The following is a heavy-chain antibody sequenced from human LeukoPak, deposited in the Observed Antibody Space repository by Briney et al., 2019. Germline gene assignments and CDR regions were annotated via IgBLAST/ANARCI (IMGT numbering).Heavy chain of an antibody. CDR3: AKDRGPCVAIDNNWFDP. V-gene: IGHV3-23*01. Sequence: GSLRLSCAASGFTFNLYAMSWVRQAPGRGLEWVSSISGYGDDTYYADSVKGRFTLSRDNSKGTLYLQMFSLRAEDTAVYYCAKDRGPCVAIDNNWFDPWGQRTLVTVSS. D-gene: IGHD5/OR15-5a*01. CDR1: GFTFNLYA. CDR2: ISGYGDDT. J-gene: IGHJ5*02.